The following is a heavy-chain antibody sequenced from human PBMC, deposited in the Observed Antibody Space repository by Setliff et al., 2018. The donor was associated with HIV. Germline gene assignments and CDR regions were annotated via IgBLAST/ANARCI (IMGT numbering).Heavy chain of an antibody. CDR1: GGSFSGYY. J-gene: IGHJ4*02. CDR3: ARGLDYYGSGSYLPLGY. Sequence: SLTCAGFGGSFSGYYWTWIRQPPGKGLEWIGEINHSGSTDYNPSLKSRVTISVDTSKRQFSLKLSSVTAADTAVYYCARGLDYYGSGSYLPLGYWGQGTLVTVSS. V-gene: IGHV4-34*01. D-gene: IGHD3-10*01. CDR2: INHSGST.